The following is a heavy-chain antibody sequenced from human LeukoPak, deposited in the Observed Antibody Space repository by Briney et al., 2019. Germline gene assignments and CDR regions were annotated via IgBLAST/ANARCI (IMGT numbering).Heavy chain of an antibody. CDR3: AKDRRESSGWYGRKKATFAY. D-gene: IGHD6-19*01. CDR1: GYTFTSYD. J-gene: IGHJ4*02. V-gene: IGHV1-8*01. CDR2: MNPSSGNT. Sequence: ASVKVSCKASGYTFTSYDINWVRQAPGQGLEWMGWMNPSSGNTGYAQKFQGRVTMTRNTSISTAYMELNSLRAEDTAVYYCAKDRRESSGWYGRKKATFAYWGQGTLVTVSS.